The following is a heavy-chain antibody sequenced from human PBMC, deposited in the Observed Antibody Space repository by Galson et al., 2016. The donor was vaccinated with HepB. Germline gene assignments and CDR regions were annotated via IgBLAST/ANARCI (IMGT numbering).Heavy chain of an antibody. D-gene: IGHD3-16*01. CDR3: ARGSAFGGVDN. V-gene: IGHV4-30-4*01. CDR2: IYYSGST. J-gene: IGHJ4*02. CDR1: GGSISSGDYY. Sequence: CTVSGGSISSGDYYWSWIRQPPGKGLEWIGYIYYSGSTYHSPSLKSRVTISVDTSKNQFSLKLNSVTAADTAVYYCARGSAFGGVDNWGQGTLVTVSS.